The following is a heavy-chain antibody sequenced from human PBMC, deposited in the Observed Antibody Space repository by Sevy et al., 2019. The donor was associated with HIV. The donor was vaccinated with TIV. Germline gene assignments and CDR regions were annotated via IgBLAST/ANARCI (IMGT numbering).Heavy chain of an antibody. CDR3: ARDPDSSGYDD. CDR2: IWYDGSNK. Sequence: GGSLTLSCAASGFTFSSYGMHWVRHAPGKGLEWVAVIWYDGSNKYYADSVKGRFTISRDNSKNTLYLQMNSLRAEDTAVYYCARDPDSSGYDDWGQGTLVTVSS. D-gene: IGHD3-22*01. V-gene: IGHV3-33*01. J-gene: IGHJ4*02. CDR1: GFTFSSYG.